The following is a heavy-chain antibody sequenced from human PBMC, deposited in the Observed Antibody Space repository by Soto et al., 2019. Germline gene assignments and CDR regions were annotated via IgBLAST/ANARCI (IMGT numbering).Heavy chain of an antibody. CDR1: GFTFSTYG. D-gene: IGHD5-12*01. J-gene: IGHJ6*02. Sequence: GGSLRLSCASSGFTFSTYGMHWVRQAPGKGLEWVALVWYDGRNRDYADSVKGRFTISRDNSKNTLYMQMTSLRDEDTAGYYCVRAPRYSGNDYVYYCAIDVLGQGTTVTVS. CDR3: VRAPRYSGNDYVYYCAIDV. V-gene: IGHV3-33*01. CDR2: VWYDGRNR.